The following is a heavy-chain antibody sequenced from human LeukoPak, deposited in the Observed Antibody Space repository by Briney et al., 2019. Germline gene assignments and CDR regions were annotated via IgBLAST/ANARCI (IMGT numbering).Heavy chain of an antibody. Sequence: SETLSLTCTVSGGSISSYYWSWIRQPPGKGLEWIGYIYYSGSTNYNPSLKSRVTISVDTSKNQFSLKLSSVTAADTAVFYCASLTTADAVDTWGQGTMVTESS. CDR3: ASLTTADAVDT. D-gene: IGHD3-22*01. CDR1: GGSISSYY. J-gene: IGHJ3*02. CDR2: IYYSGST. V-gene: IGHV4-59*01.